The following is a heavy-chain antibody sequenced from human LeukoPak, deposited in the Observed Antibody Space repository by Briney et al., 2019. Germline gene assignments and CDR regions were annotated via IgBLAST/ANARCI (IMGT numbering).Heavy chain of an antibody. CDR2: INAGNGNT. Sequence: GASVKVSCKASGYTFTSYAMHWVRQAPGQRLEWMGWINAGNGNTKYSQKFQGRVTITRDTSASTAYMELSSLRSEDTAVYYCASSGIPFFYYDSSGWTDFDYWGQGTLVTVSS. D-gene: IGHD3-22*01. J-gene: IGHJ4*02. CDR1: GYTFTSYA. V-gene: IGHV1-3*01. CDR3: ASSGIPFFYYDSSGWTDFDY.